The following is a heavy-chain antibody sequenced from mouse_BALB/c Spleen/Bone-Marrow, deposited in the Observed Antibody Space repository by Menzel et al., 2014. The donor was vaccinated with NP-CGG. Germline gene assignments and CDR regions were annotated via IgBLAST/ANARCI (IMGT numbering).Heavy chain of an antibody. CDR3: TRVYYYGSPWFAY. J-gene: IGHJ3*01. CDR1: GYTFTSYW. CDR2: IYPGSGST. Sequence: LKQSGSELVRPGASVKLSCKASGYTFTSYWMHWVKQRPGQGLEWIGNIYPGSGSTNYDEKFKSKATLTVDTSSSTANMQLGSLTSEDSAVYYCTRVYYYGSPWFAYWGQGTLVTVSA. V-gene: IGHV1S22*01. D-gene: IGHD1-1*01.